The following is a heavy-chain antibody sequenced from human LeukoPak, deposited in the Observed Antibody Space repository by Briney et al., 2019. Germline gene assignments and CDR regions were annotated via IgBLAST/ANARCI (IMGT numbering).Heavy chain of an antibody. V-gene: IGHV3-48*01. J-gene: IGHJ4*02. CDR1: GFTFGDHI. Sequence: GGSLRLSCAASGFTFGDHIMNWVRQLPGKRLEWVAYVSGSGRTVYYADSVKGRLTVSRDNGKSSLYLQMNSLRVEDTALYYCVRQFASWGQGTLVTVSS. CDR3: VRQFAS. CDR2: VSGSGRTV.